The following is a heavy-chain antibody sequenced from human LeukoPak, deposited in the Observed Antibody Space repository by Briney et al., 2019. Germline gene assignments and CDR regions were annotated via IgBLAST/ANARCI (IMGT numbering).Heavy chain of an antibody. D-gene: IGHD2-15*01. V-gene: IGHV3-30-3*01. Sequence: PGRSLRLSCAASGFTFSTYAMHWVRQAPGKGLEWVAVISYDGSNKYYADSVKGRFTISRDNSKNTLYLQMNSLRAEDTAVYYCASFPSGGSYWGQGTLVTVSS. J-gene: IGHJ4*02. CDR2: ISYDGSNK. CDR3: ASFPSGGSY. CDR1: GFTFSTYA.